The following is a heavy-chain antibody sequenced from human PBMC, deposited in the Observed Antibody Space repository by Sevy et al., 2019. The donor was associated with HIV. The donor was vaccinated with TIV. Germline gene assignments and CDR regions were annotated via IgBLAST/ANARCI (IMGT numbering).Heavy chain of an antibody. D-gene: IGHD6-13*01. CDR2: LKSDVYGGTV. CDR3: TRWKAAQSIFDY. CDR1: GFTFGDYC. Sequence: GGSLRLSCTASGFTFGDYCMSWVRQAPGKGLEWVAFLKSDVYGGTVDHAASVRGRFVISRDDSKTIAYLQMNDLKTEDTGFYYCTRWKAAQSIFDYWAREPWSPSPQ. V-gene: IGHV3-49*04. J-gene: IGHJ4*02.